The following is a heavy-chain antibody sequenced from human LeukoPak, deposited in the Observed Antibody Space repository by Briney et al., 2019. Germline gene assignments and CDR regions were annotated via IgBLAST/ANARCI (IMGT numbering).Heavy chain of an antibody. Sequence: ASVKVSCKASGYTFTSYYMHWVRQAPGQGLEWMGIINPSGGSTSYAQKFQGRVTMTRDTSTSTVYMELSSLRSEDTAVYYCARDQYSSGWYSAFDIWGQGTMVTASS. CDR2: INPSGGST. CDR1: GYTFTSYY. V-gene: IGHV1-46*01. CDR3: ARDQYSSGWYSAFDI. J-gene: IGHJ3*02. D-gene: IGHD6-19*01.